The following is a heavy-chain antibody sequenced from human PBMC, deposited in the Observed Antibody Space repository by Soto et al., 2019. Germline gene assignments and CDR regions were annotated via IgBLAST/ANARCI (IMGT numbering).Heavy chain of an antibody. CDR2: IYYSGST. CDR3: ARQQYDFWSGYSPNPADY. CDR1: GGSMSSSSYY. Sequence: SETLSLTCTVSGGSMSSSSYYWGWIRQPPGKGLEWIGSIYYSGSTYYNPSLKSRVTISVDTSKNQFSLKLSSVTAADTAVYYCARQQYDFWSGYSPNPADYWGQGTLVTVSS. V-gene: IGHV4-39*01. D-gene: IGHD3-3*01. J-gene: IGHJ4*02.